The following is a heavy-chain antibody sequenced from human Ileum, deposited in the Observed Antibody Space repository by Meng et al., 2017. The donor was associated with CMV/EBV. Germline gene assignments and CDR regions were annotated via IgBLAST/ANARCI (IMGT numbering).Heavy chain of an antibody. V-gene: IGHV3-21*01. J-gene: IGHJ6*02. CDR3: ARDRSYKQWLVRSYGMDV. D-gene: IGHD6-19*01. Sequence: ESLKISCAASGFTFSSYSMNWVRQAPGKGLEWVSSISSSSSYIYYADSVKGRFTISRDNAKNSLYLQMNSLRAEDTAVYYCARDRSYKQWLVRSYGMDVWGQGTTVTVSS. CDR2: ISSSSSYI. CDR1: GFTFSSYS.